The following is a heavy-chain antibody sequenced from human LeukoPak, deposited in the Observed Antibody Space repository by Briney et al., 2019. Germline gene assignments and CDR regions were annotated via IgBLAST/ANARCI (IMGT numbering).Heavy chain of an antibody. CDR1: GGSISSGGYS. J-gene: IGHJ6*03. V-gene: IGHV4-30-2*01. CDR3: ARGAAFYGRYYYYYMDV. Sequence: SETLSLTCAVSGGSISSGGYSWSWIRQPPGKGLEWIGYIYHSGSTYYNPSLKSRVTISVDRSKNQFSLKLSSVTAADTAVYYCARGAAFYGRYYYYYMDVWGKGTTVTVSS. CDR2: IYHSGST. D-gene: IGHD4-17*01.